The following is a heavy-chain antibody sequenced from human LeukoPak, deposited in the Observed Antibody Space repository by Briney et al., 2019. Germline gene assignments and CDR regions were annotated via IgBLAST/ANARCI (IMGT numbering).Heavy chain of an antibody. J-gene: IGHJ4*02. Sequence: SETLSLTCTVSGGSISSYYWSWIRQPPGKGLEWIGYIYYSGGTNYNPSLKSRVTISVDTSKNQFSLKLSSVTAADTAVYYCARQKWEREVDYWGQGTLVTVSS. CDR2: IYYSGGT. CDR1: GGSISSYY. CDR3: ARQKWEREVDY. D-gene: IGHD1-26*01. V-gene: IGHV4-59*08.